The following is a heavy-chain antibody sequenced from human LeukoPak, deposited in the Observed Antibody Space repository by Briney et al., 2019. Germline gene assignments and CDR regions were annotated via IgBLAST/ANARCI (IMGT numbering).Heavy chain of an antibody. J-gene: IGHJ5*02. CDR3: AEQQLLPP. CDR1: GFTFSSYS. Sequence: GGSLRLSCAASGFTFSSYSMNWVRQAPGKGLEWVAVISYDGSNKYYADSVKGRFTISRDNSKNTLYLQMNSLRAEDTAVYYCAEQQLLPPWGQGTLVTVSS. D-gene: IGHD6-13*01. V-gene: IGHV3-30*18. CDR2: ISYDGSNK.